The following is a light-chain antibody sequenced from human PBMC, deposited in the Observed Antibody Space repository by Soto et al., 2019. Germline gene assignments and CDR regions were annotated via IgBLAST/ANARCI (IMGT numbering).Light chain of an antibody. V-gene: IGKV4-1*01. Sequence: DIVMTQSPDSLAVSLGERATINCKSSQSVLYSSNNKNYLAWYQQKPGQPPKLLIYWASTRESGVPDRFSGSGSGTDFTLTISSLQAEDVAVYYCQQYYITPPTTFGGGTKEEIK. J-gene: IGKJ4*01. CDR1: QSVLYSSNNKNY. CDR2: WAS. CDR3: QQYYITPPTT.